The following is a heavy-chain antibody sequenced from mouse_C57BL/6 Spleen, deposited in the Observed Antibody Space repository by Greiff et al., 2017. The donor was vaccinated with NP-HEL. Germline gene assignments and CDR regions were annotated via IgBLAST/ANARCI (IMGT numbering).Heavy chain of an antibody. D-gene: IGHD2-3*01. J-gene: IGHJ2*01. V-gene: IGHV1-64*01. Sequence: QVQLQQPGAELVKPGASVKLSCKASGYTFTSYWMHWVKQRPGQGLEWIGMIHPNSGSTNYNEKFKSKATLTVDKSSSTAYMQLSSLTSEDSAVYYCARRGLYDGYFDYWGQGTTLTVSS. CDR1: GYTFTSYW. CDR3: ARRGLYDGYFDY. CDR2: IHPNSGST.